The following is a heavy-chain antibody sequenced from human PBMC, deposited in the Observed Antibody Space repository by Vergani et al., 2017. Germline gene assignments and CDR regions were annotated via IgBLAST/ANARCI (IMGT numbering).Heavy chain of an antibody. CDR3: ARSIYYYDTTQYNPPLGY. Sequence: QVQLVQSGAEVKKPGSSVKVSCKASGGTFSSYAISWVRQAPGQGLEWMGRITPIVGTATYAQQFQGRITITADESTTTAYMEVGSLRSEDTAVYYCARSIYYYDTTQYNPPLGYWGQGTLVTVSS. CDR1: GGTFSSYA. J-gene: IGHJ4*02. V-gene: IGHV1-69*11. CDR2: ITPIVGTA. D-gene: IGHD3-22*01.